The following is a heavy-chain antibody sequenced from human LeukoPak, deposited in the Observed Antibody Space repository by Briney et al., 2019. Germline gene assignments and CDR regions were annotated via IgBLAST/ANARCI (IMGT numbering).Heavy chain of an antibody. V-gene: IGHV5-51*01. D-gene: IGHD5-24*01. CDR3: ARLSDGYNSREAGY. CDR1: GSLFTSYW. Sequence: GASLQISWEGSGSLFTSYWIGWVRPLPGKGLEWMGIIYPGDSDTRYSPSFQGQVTISADKSISTAYLQWSSLKASDTAMYYCARLSDGYNSREAGYWGQGTLVTVSS. CDR2: IYPGDSDT. J-gene: IGHJ4*02.